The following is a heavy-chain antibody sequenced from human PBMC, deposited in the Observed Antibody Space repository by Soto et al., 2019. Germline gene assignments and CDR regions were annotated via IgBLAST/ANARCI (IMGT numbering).Heavy chain of an antibody. CDR1: GFTFSDYY. CDR2: ISSSSSYT. D-gene: IGHD6-19*01. J-gene: IGHJ4*02. CDR3: ARSAGAVAEFDY. Sequence: PGGSLRLSCAASGFTFSDYYMSWIRPAPGKGLEWVSYISSSSSYTNYADSVKGRFTISRDNAKNSLYLQMNSLRAEDTAVYYCARSAGAVAEFDYWGQGTLVTVSS. V-gene: IGHV3-11*06.